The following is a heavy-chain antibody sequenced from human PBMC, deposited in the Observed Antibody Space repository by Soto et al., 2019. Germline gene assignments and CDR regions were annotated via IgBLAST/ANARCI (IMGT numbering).Heavy chain of an antibody. D-gene: IGHD3-10*01. J-gene: IGHJ4*02. V-gene: IGHV3-74*01. CDR3: AKRGVDTFGLSY. Sequence: EVQLVESGGGLVQPGGSLRLSCDVSGFTFSSFWMHWVRQAPGEGLVWVSRINTDGSSTSYADSVKGRFTISRDNAKNTLYLQMNSLRVEDTAMYYCAKRGVDTFGLSYWGQGTVVTVSS. CDR1: GFTFSSFW. CDR2: INTDGSST.